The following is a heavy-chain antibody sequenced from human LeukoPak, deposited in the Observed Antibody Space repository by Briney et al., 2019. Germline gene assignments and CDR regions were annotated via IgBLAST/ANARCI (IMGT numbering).Heavy chain of an antibody. CDR3: ARDSETTVTTCDY. CDR1: GFTFSSYS. Sequence: GGSLRLSCAASGFTFSSYSMNWVRQAPGKGLEWVSSISSSSGYIYYADSVKGRFTISRDNAKNSLYLQMNSLRAEDTAVYYCARDSETTVTTCDYWGQGTLVTVSS. V-gene: IGHV3-21*01. D-gene: IGHD4-17*01. J-gene: IGHJ4*02. CDR2: ISSSSGYI.